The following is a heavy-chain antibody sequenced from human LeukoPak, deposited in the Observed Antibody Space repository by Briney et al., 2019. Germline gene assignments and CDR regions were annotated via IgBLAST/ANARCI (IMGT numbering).Heavy chain of an antibody. Sequence: PGGSLRLPCAASGFTFSSYAMSWVRQAPGKGLEWVSAISGSGGSTYYADSVKGRFTISRDNSKNTLYLQMNSLRAEDTAVYYCAKDGFCGGDCYYSNWGQGTLVTVSS. V-gene: IGHV3-23*01. CDR3: AKDGFCGGDCYYSN. CDR1: GFTFSSYA. D-gene: IGHD2-21*02. CDR2: ISGSGGST. J-gene: IGHJ4*02.